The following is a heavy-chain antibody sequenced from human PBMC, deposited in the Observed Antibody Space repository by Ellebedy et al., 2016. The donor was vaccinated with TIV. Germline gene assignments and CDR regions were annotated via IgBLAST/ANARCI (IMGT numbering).Heavy chain of an antibody. V-gene: IGHV1-69*11. CDR1: GGTFRSYV. CDR2: IIPILGTP. Sequence: SVKVSCXASGGTFRSYVFSWVRQAPGQGLEWTGRIIPILGTPNYAQKVQGRVTMTTDASTSTAYMELRSLRSDDTAVYYCTRDLYSDSGSPSDIWGQGTLVTVSS. J-gene: IGHJ4*02. D-gene: IGHD4-11*01. CDR3: TRDLYSDSGSPSDI.